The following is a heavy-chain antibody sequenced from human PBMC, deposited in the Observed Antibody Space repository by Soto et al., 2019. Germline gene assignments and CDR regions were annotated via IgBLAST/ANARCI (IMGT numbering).Heavy chain of an antibody. CDR1: GFSLNGNGVG. D-gene: IGHD5-12*01. Sequence: SGPTLVNPPHTLTLTCNFSGFSLNGNGVGVGWIRQPPGKALEWLALIYWAGDLRYSPALKSRLTITQDPSKDQVVLTMTNRDPTDSGTYSGAHGYVQLLSTFHYFDSWGQGIRVTVSS. CDR3: AHGYVQLLSTFHYFDS. V-gene: IGHV2-5*02. J-gene: IGHJ4*02. CDR2: IYWAGDL.